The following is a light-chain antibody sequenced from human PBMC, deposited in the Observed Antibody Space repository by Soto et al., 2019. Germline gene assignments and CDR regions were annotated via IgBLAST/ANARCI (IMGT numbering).Light chain of an antibody. Sequence: DIQITQSPSTLSTSVGDRVTITCRASQSISSWLAWYQQKPGKAPKLLIHDASSLESGVPSRFSGSRSGTEFTLTISSLQSEDFAVYYCQQYNKWPRITFGQGTRLEIK. CDR1: QSISSW. CDR2: DAS. V-gene: IGKV1-5*01. J-gene: IGKJ5*01. CDR3: QQYNKWPRIT.